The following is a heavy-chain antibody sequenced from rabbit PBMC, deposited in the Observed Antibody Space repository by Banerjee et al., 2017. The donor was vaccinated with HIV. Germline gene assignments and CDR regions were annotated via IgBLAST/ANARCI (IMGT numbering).Heavy chain of an antibody. CDR1: GFDSSSYG. CDR3: ARDGSGGGPDLNL. J-gene: IGHJ4*01. CDR2: INAGSSGTT. V-gene: IGHV1S45*01. D-gene: IGHD4-1*01. Sequence: QEQLVESGGGLVQPGGSLKLSCKASGFDSSSYGVSWVRQAPGKGLEWIACINAGSSGTTYYASWAKGRFTISKTSSTTVTLQMTSLTAADTATYFCARDGSGGGPDLNLWGQGTLVTVS.